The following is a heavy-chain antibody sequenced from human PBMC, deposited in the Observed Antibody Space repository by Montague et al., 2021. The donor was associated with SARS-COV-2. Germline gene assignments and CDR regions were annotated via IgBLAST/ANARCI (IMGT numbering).Heavy chain of an antibody. J-gene: IGHJ4*02. V-gene: IGHV3-21*01. CDR1: GFTFSSYS. Sequence: SLRLSCAASGFTFSSYSMNWVRQAPGKGLEWVSSISSSSSYIYYADSVKGRFTISRDNAKNSLYLQMNSLRAKDTAVYYCARDLTTVTTNYFDYWGQGTLVTVSS. D-gene: IGHD4-17*01. CDR2: ISSSSSYI. CDR3: ARDLTTVTTNYFDY.